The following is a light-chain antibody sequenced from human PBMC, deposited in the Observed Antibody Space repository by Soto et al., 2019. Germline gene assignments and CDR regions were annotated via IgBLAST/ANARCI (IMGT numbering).Light chain of an antibody. J-gene: IGKJ1*01. CDR3: QQSYSTLTWT. Sequence: DIQMTQSPSSLSASVGDRVTITCRASQSISSYLNWYQQKPGNPPQLLIYAASSLQSGVPSRLSGSGSGTDFTLTISSLQPEDFATYYCQQSYSTLTWTFGQGTKVEIK. CDR1: QSISSY. CDR2: AAS. V-gene: IGKV1-39*01.